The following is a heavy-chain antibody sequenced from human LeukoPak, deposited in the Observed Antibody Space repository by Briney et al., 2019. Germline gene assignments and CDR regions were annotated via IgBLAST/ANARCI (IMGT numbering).Heavy chain of an antibody. V-gene: IGHV5-10-1*01. CDR1: GYSVGSYW. CDR3: ARSVSYGSGSYSLY. D-gene: IGHD3-10*01. Sequence: GESLKISCKASGYSVGSYWISWVRQMPGKGLEYMGRIDPSDSYTNFSPSFQGHVTISADKSISTAYLQWSSLKASDTAMYYCARSVSYGSGSYSLYWGQGTLVTVSS. CDR2: IDPSDSYT. J-gene: IGHJ4*02.